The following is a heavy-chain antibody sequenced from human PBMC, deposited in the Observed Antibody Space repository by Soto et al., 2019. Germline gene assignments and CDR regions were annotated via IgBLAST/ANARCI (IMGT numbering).Heavy chain of an antibody. J-gene: IGHJ4*02. CDR1: GFTFGSHS. V-gene: IGHV3-21*04. CDR2: VSGSNTRSYI. D-gene: IGHD3-16*02. CDR3: VRSPDWGSYRYTSLFDS. Sequence: PGGSLRLSCAASGFTFGSHSMSWVRQAPGEGLEWVASVSGSNTRSYIYYANSVKGRFTISRDNDKNSLYLQMNRLRAEDTATYFCVRSPDWGSYRYTSLFDSWGQGTLVTVSS.